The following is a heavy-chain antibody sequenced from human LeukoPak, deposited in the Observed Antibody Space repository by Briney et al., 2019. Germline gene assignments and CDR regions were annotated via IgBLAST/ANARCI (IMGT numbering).Heavy chain of an antibody. CDR1: GGTFSSYA. CDR3: ARGTGIMITFGGEWFDY. Sequence: GASVKVSCKASGGTFSSYAISWVRQAPGQGLEWMGGIIPIFGTANYAQKFQGRVTITTDESTSTAYMELSSLRSGDTAVYYYARGTGIMITFGGEWFDYWGQGTLVTVSS. D-gene: IGHD3-16*01. CDR2: IIPIFGTA. V-gene: IGHV1-69*05. J-gene: IGHJ4*02.